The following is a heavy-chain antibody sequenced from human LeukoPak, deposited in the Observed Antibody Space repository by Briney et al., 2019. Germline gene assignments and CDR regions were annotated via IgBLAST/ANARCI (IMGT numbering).Heavy chain of an antibody. Sequence: GGSLRLSCAASGFTFSTYTMTWVRHAPGNGLEWVSSISSSSSSIYYADSVKGRFTISRDNAKNSLYLQMNSLRDEDTAVYYCARVFPLSGYWYYMDVWGKGTTVTVSS. CDR3: ARVFPLSGYWYYMDV. CDR2: ISSSSSSI. J-gene: IGHJ6*03. CDR1: GFTFSTYT. D-gene: IGHD3-22*01. V-gene: IGHV3-48*02.